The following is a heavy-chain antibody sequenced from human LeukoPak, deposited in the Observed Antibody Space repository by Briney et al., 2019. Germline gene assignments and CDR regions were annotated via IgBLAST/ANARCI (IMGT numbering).Heavy chain of an antibody. CDR2: IKPDGSDK. Sequence: GGSLRLSCEASGFTFSTYWMSWVRQAPGKGPECVANIKPDGSDKYYVDSMKGRFSISRDNAKNSLYLQMNNLRAEDTAVYYCAREGFPPGVLHWGQGTLVTVSS. J-gene: IGHJ1*01. CDR3: AREGFPPGVLH. CDR1: GFTFSTYW. D-gene: IGHD2-2*01. V-gene: IGHV3-7*01.